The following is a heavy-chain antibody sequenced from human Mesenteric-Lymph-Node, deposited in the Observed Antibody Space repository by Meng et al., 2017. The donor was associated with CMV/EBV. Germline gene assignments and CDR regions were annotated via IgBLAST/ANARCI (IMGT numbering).Heavy chain of an antibody. D-gene: IGHD6-13*01. CDR2: INPSGGAT. CDR1: GYTFTDYY. V-gene: IGHV1-2*02. CDR3: TTGEGSNWWSHLNY. J-gene: IGHJ4*02. Sequence: ASVKVSCKASGYTFTDYYIHWVRQAPGQGLEWMGWINPSGGATNYAQKFQGRVTMTTDTSINTAYMDVSRLRSDDTAIFYCTTGEGSNWWSHLNYWGQGTLVTVSS.